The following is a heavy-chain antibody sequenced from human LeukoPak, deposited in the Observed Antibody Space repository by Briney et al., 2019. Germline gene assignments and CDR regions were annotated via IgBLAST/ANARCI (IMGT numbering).Heavy chain of an antibody. CDR1: GSAFSRSW. CDR2: INNYASRT. CDR3: ASDGGYATVA. Sequence: LGGSLTLSCAASGSAFSRSWIHWVRQAPGKGLVWVSHINNYASRTTYADSVRGRFIISRDNAKNPLSLQMNSLRAEDTSVYYCASDGGYATVAWGEGTTVTVSS. J-gene: IGHJ6*04. D-gene: IGHD3-3*01. V-gene: IGHV3-74*03.